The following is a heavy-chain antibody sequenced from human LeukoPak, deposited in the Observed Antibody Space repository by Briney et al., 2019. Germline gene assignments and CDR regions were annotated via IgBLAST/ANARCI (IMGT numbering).Heavy chain of an antibody. Sequence: SGGSLRLSCAASGFTFSSYSMNWVRQAPGKGLEWVSYISSNNSTIYYADSVKGRFTISRDNAKNSLYLQMNSLRAEDTAVYYCAREIYDSSGYYYDWGQGTLVTVSS. J-gene: IGHJ4*02. CDR3: AREIYDSSGYYYD. CDR1: GFTFSSYS. V-gene: IGHV3-48*04. D-gene: IGHD3-22*01. CDR2: ISSNNSTI.